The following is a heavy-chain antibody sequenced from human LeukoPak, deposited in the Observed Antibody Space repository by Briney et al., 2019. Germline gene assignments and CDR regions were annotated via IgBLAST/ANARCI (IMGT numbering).Heavy chain of an antibody. D-gene: IGHD3-3*01. Sequence: GESLKISCKGSGYSFTSYWIGWVRQMPGKGLGWMGIIYPGDSDTRYSPSLQGQVTISVDTSIGTAYLQWSSLKASDTAIYYCARQNDFRLDYWGQGTLVTVSS. J-gene: IGHJ4*02. CDR3: ARQNDFRLDY. V-gene: IGHV5-51*01. CDR2: IYPGDSDT. CDR1: GYSFTSYW.